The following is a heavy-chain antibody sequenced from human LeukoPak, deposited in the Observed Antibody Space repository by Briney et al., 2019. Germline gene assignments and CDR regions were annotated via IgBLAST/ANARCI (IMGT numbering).Heavy chain of an antibody. CDR1: GGSISSSSYY. CDR2: IYYSGST. D-gene: IGHD3-22*01. J-gene: IGHJ5*02. CDR3: ARHLAITMIGVQLAPDSWFDP. V-gene: IGHV4-39*01. Sequence: SETLSLTCTVSGGSISSSSYYWGWIRQPPGKGLEWIGSIYYSGSTYYNPSLKSRVTISVDTSKNQFSLTLSSVTAADTAVYYCARHLAITMIGVQLAPDSWFDPWGQGTLVTVSS.